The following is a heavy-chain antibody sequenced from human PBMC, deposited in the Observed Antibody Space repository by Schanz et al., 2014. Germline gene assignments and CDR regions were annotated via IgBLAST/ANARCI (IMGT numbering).Heavy chain of an antibody. V-gene: IGHV3-33*01. CDR3: ARDHQWLARYYMDV. CDR2: IWDDGSNE. D-gene: IGHD6-19*01. CDR1: GFTFSNHG. Sequence: QVPLVESGGGVVQPGRSLRLSCAASGFTFSNHGMHWVRQSPGKGLEWVALIWDDGSNEYYADSVKGRVTISIDKPKKAVNLQINSVRAEDTAVYCCARDHQWLARYYMDVWGKGTTVTVSS. J-gene: IGHJ6*03.